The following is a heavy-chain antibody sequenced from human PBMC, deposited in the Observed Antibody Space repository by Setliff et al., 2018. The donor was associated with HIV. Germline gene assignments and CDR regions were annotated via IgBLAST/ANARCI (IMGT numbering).Heavy chain of an antibody. CDR1: GFTFSPYW. D-gene: IGHD1-26*01. CDR2: INSDGTST. Sequence: LRLSCAASGFTFSPYWMHWVRQAPGKGLVWVSRINSDGTSTTYADSVRGRFTISRDNSKNTLYLQMSSLRAEDTAVYYCATGRLRATSPFDNWGQGTLVTVSS. V-gene: IGHV3-74*03. J-gene: IGHJ4*02. CDR3: ATGRLRATSPFDN.